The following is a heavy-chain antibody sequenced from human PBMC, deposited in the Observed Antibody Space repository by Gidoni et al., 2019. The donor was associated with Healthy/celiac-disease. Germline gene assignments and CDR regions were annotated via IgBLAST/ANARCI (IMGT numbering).Heavy chain of an antibody. CDR2: IKQDGSEK. V-gene: IGHV3-7*01. CDR3: ARDGVLPVGWSDY. CDR1: GFTFSSYW. J-gene: IGHJ4*02. Sequence: EVQLVESGGGLVKPGGSLRPSCAASGFTFSSYWMSWVRSAPGKGLECVANIKQDGSEKYYVGSVKGRFTISRDNSKNSLYLQMNSLRAEDTAVYYCARDGVLPVGWSDYWGQGTLVTVSS. D-gene: IGHD2-15*01.